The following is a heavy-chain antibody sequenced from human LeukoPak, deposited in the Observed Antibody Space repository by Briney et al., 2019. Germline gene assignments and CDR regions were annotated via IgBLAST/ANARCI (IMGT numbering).Heavy chain of an antibody. CDR2: IYYSGST. V-gene: IGHV4-39*01. D-gene: IGHD3-22*01. J-gene: IGHJ5*02. CDR3: ARLSTGTYYYDSSGYPRFDP. Sequence: SETLSLTCTVSGGSISSSSCYWGWIRQPAGKGLEWIGSIYYSGSTYYNPSLKSRVTISVDTSKNQFSLKLSSVTAADTAVYYCARLSTGTYYYDSSGYPRFDPWGQGTLVTVSS. CDR1: GGSISSSSCY.